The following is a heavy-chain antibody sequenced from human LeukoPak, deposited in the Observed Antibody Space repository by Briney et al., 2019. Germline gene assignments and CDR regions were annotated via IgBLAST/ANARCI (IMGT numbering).Heavy chain of an antibody. Sequence: SGPTLVNPTQTLTLTCTFSGFSLSTSGVGVGWIRQPPGKALEWLALIYWDDDKRYSPSLKSRLTITKDTSKNQVVLTMTHMDPVHTATYYCAHSGLGWERLPLDYWAQGTLVTV. CDR2: IYWDDDK. CDR1: GFSLSTSGVG. D-gene: IGHD1-26*01. V-gene: IGHV2-5*02. CDR3: AHSGLGWERLPLDY. J-gene: IGHJ4*02.